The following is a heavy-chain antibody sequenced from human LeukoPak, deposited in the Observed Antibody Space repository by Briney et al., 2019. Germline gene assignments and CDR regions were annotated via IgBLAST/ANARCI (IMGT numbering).Heavy chain of an antibody. Sequence: PSETLSLTCTVSGGSISSYYWSWIRQPPGKGLEWIGYIYYSGSTNYNPSLKSRVTRSVDTSKNQFSLKLSSVTAADTAVYYCARHINGGFDYWGQGTLVTVSS. CDR3: ARHINGGFDY. CDR1: GGSISSYY. CDR2: IYYSGST. J-gene: IGHJ4*02. V-gene: IGHV4-59*08. D-gene: IGHD3-10*01.